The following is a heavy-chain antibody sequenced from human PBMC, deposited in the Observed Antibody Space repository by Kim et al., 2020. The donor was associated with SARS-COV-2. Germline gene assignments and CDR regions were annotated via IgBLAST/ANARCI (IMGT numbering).Heavy chain of an antibody. CDR1: GFTFSRRA. CDR2: VNNNNSP. Sequence: GGSLRLSCAASGFTFSRRAMSWVRQVPGKGLEWIASVNNNNSPYYAASVKGRFTVSRDITTDTPYLQLISLLADDTALYYCSKEHPSSGCRTFDSWGQGT. V-gene: IGHV3-23*05. D-gene: IGHD3-22*01. J-gene: IGHJ4*02. CDR3: SKEHPSSGCRTFDS.